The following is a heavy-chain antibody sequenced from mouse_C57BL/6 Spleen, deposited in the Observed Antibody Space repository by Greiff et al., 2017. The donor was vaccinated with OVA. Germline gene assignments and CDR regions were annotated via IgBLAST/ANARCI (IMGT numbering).Heavy chain of an antibody. CDR1: GYTFTSYW. V-gene: IGHV1-69*01. D-gene: IGHD1-1*01. Sequence: QVQLQQPGAELVMPGASVKLSCKASGYTFTSYWMHWVKQRPGQGLEWIGEIDPSDSYTNYNQKFKGKSTLTVDKSSSTAYMQLGSLTSEDSAVYYCARSSYYGSSLFAYWGQGTLVTVSA. J-gene: IGHJ3*01. CDR2: IDPSDSYT. CDR3: ARSSYYGSSLFAY.